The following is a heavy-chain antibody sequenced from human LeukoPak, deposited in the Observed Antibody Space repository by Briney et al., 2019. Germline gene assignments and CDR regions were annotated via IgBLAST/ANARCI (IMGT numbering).Heavy chain of an antibody. D-gene: IGHD5-18*01. CDR2: ISAYNGNT. CDR1: GYTFTSYG. J-gene: IGHJ4*02. CDR3: ARDLRGYTYGNFDY. V-gene: IGHV1-18*01. Sequence: ASVKVSCKASGYTFTSYGISWVRQAPGQGLEWMGWISAYNGNTNYAQELQGRVTMTRDTSTSTAYMELRSLRSDDTAVYYCARDLRGYTYGNFDYWGQGTLVTVSA.